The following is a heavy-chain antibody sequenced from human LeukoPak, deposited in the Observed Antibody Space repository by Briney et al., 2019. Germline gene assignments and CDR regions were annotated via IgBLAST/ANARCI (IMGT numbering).Heavy chain of an antibody. CDR2: VNHGGSA. J-gene: IGHJ6*03. V-gene: IGHV4-34*01. D-gene: IGHD2-8*01. CDR3: ARTMLYPPNYYYMDV. CDR1: GESFSGYY. Sequence: PSETLSLTCAFYGESFSGYYWSWIRQPPRMGLEWIGEVNHGGSASYNPSLKSRVTMSVDTSKRQFSLKLSSVTAADTAVYYCARTMLYPPNYYYMDVWGNGTTVTVSS.